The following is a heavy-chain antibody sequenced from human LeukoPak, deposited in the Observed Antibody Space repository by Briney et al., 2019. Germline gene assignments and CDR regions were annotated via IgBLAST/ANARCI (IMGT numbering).Heavy chain of an antibody. V-gene: IGHV1-18*01. CDR3: ARVKGDWYFDR. CDR1: GYTFTSYG. D-gene: IGHD3-16*01. CDR2: IRAYNGKT. J-gene: IGHJ2*01. Sequence: ASVKVPCKASGYTFTSYGISWVRQAPGQGLEWMGWIRAYNGKTNYAQKLQGRVTMTTDTSTSTAYMELRSLRPDDTALYYCARVKGDWYFDRWGRGTLVTVSS.